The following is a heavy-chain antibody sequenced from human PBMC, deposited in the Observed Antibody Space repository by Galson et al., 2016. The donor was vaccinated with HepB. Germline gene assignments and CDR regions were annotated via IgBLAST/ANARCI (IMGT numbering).Heavy chain of an antibody. CDR3: TRADSTSTVRGGYGMDV. Sequence: SLRLSCAASGFTFTDYIMNWVRQTPGKGLEWVSSISASATYIFYADSVRGRFTVSRANSKNSLFLQLNSLSDEDSSLYYCTRADSTSTVRGGYGMDVWGQGTTVTVSS. CDR1: GFTFTDYI. J-gene: IGHJ6*02. D-gene: IGHD3-10*01. CDR2: ISASATYI. V-gene: IGHV3-21*01.